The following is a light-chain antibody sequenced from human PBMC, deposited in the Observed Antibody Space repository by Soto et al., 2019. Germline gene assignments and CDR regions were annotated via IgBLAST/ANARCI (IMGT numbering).Light chain of an antibody. CDR1: QSVSSN. Sequence: IVMTQSPATLSMCPGERATLSCRPSQSVSSNLAWYQQKPGQAPRLLIYGASTRATGIPARFSGSGSGTEFTLTISSLQSEDFAVYYCQQYNNWPPYTFGQGTKLEIK. V-gene: IGKV3-15*01. CDR2: GAS. CDR3: QQYNNWPPYT. J-gene: IGKJ2*01.